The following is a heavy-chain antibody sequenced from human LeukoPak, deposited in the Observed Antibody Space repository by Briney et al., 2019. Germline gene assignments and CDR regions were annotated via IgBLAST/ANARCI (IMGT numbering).Heavy chain of an antibody. J-gene: IGHJ4*02. Sequence: PGGSLRLSCAASGFTFSDYYMSWIRQAPGKGLEWVSAISGSGGSTYYADSVKGRFTISRDNSKNTLYLQMNSLRAEDTAVYYCAKYLVTGTTGWYFDYWGQGTLVTVSS. D-gene: IGHD1-1*01. CDR3: AKYLVTGTTGWYFDY. V-gene: IGHV3-23*01. CDR1: GFTFSDYY. CDR2: ISGSGGST.